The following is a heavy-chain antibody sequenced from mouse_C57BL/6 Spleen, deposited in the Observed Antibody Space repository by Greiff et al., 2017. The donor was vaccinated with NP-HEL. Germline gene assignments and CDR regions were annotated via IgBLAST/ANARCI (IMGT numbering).Heavy chain of an antibody. CDR2: IYPGDGDT. V-gene: IGHV1-80*01. CDR3: ARSGRAWFAY. CDR1: GYAFSSYW. J-gene: IGHJ3*01. D-gene: IGHD4-1*01. Sequence: VKLQESGAELVKPGASVKISCKASGYAFSSYWMNWVKQRPGKGLEWIGQIYPGDGDTNYNGKFKGKATLTADKSSSTAYMQLSSLTSEDSAVYFCARSGRAWFAYWGQGTLVTVSA.